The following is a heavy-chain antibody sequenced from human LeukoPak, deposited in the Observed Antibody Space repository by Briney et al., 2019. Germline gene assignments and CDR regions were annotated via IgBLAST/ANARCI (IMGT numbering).Heavy chain of an antibody. V-gene: IGHV4-39*01. J-gene: IGHJ4*02. Sequence: SETLSLTCTVSGGSISSSSYYWGWIRQPPGKGLEWIGSIYYGGSTYYNPSLKSRVTISVDTSKNQFSLKLSSVTAADTAVYYCAKRRGLLVVPAHPFDYWGQGTLVTVSS. D-gene: IGHD2-2*01. CDR2: IYYGGST. CDR1: GGSISSSSYY. CDR3: AKRRGLLVVPAHPFDY.